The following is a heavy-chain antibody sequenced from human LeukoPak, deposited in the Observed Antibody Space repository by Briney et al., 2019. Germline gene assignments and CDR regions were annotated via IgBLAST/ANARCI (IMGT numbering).Heavy chain of an antibody. CDR3: ARHLPSDDAFDI. CDR2: IYRSGST. V-gene: IGHV4-61*02. CDR1: GASISSGSYY. Sequence: SQTPSLTCTVSGASISSGSYYWSWIRQPAGKGLEWVGRIYRSGSTNYNPSLKSRVTISVDTSKNQFSLRLSSVTAADTALYYCARHLPSDDAFDIWGQGTMVTVSS. J-gene: IGHJ3*02.